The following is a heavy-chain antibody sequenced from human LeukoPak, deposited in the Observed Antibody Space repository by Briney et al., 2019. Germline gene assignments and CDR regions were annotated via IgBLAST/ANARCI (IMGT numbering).Heavy chain of an antibody. D-gene: IGHD2-15*01. CDR3: ARLPTISTRGSRNFDY. J-gene: IGHJ4*02. CDR2: IYPGDSDT. V-gene: IGHV5-51*01. Sequence: GESLKISCKGSGYSFTSYWIGWVRQMPGKGLEWMGIIYPGDSDTRYSPSFQGQVLISADKSISTAYLHWGSLKPSDTAVYYCARLPTISTRGSRNFDYWGQGTLVTVSS. CDR1: GYSFTSYW.